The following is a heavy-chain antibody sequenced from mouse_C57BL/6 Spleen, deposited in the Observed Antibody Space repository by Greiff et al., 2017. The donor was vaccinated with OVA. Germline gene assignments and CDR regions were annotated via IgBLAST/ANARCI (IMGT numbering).Heavy chain of an antibody. D-gene: IGHD2-3*01. V-gene: IGHV1-81*01. Sequence: VQLVESGAELARPGASVKLSCKASGYTFTSYGISWVKQRTGQGLEWIGEIYPRSGNTYYNEKFKGKATLTADKSSSTAYMELRSLTSEDSAVYFCARGYDGYYDAMDYWGQGTSVTVSS. CDR1: GYTFTSYG. CDR2: IYPRSGNT. CDR3: ARGYDGYYDAMDY. J-gene: IGHJ4*01.